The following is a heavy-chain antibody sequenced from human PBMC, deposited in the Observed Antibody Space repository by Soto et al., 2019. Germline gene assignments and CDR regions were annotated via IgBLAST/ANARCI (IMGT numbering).Heavy chain of an antibody. CDR2: IYHSGST. Sequence: WSWIRQPPGKGLEWIGYIYHSGSTYYNPSLKSRVTISVDRSKNQFSLKLSSVTAADTAVYYCARGNVVAIDYWGQGTLVTVSS. V-gene: IGHV4-30-2*01. J-gene: IGHJ4*02. CDR3: ARGNVVAIDY. D-gene: IGHD2-21*01.